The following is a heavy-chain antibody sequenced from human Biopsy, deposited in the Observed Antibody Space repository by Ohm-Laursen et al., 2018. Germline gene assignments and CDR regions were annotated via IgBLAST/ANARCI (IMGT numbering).Heavy chain of an antibody. CDR2: ISPSGGGT. J-gene: IGHJ6*02. V-gene: IGHV1-46*01. Sequence: SGKVSCKGSEFSFSRYDMHWVRQAPGRGLEWMGIISPSGGGTMDTQKFQDRLTMTRDTSTSTVHMELKSLKSADTAVYYCAIFEGYSDDNLDYEHYGMDVWGQGTTVTVSS. D-gene: IGHD1-26*01. CDR3: AIFEGYSDDNLDYEHYGMDV. CDR1: EFSFSRYD.